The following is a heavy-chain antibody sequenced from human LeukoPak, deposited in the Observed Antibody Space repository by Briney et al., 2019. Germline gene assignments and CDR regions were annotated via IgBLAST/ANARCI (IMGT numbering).Heavy chain of an antibody. CDR1: GYTFNSYA. J-gene: IGHJ4*02. CDR3: EAIETVYTGLTPDDY. D-gene: IGHD5-12*01. Sequence: GASVKVSCKASGYTFNSYAISWVRQAPGQGLEWMGRISPIYGTPNYAQKFQGRVTITADESTSTAYMEMTSLRSEDTAVYYCEAIETVYTGLTPDDYWGQGTLVTVSS. CDR2: ISPIYGTP. V-gene: IGHV1-69*13.